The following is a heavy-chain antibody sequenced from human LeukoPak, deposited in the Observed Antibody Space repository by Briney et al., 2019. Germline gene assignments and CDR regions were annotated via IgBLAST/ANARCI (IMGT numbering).Heavy chain of an antibody. CDR1: GGTFSSYA. D-gene: IGHD2-8*01. CDR3: ARDWERDIVLMVYANHIGY. Sequence: ASVKVSCKASGGTFSSYAISWVRQAPGQGLEWMGGIIPIFGTASYAQKFQGRVTITADESTSTAYMELSSLRAEDTAVYYCARDWERDIVLMVYANHIGYWGQGTLVTVSS. CDR2: IIPIFGTA. V-gene: IGHV1-69*13. J-gene: IGHJ4*02.